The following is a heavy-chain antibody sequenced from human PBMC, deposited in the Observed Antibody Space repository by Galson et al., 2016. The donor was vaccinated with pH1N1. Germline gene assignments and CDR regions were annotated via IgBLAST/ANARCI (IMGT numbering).Heavy chain of an antibody. Sequence: SLRLSCAASGFTFSSYWMHWVRRVPGKGLEWVANIMEDGSETYYVDSVRGRFTISRDNAKNSLYLQMNSLRDEDTALYYCARAIGSRSAYWGQGTLVTVSS. CDR2: IMEDGSET. D-gene: IGHD3-16*02. CDR1: GFTFSSYW. J-gene: IGHJ4*02. V-gene: IGHV3-7*01. CDR3: ARAIGSRSAY.